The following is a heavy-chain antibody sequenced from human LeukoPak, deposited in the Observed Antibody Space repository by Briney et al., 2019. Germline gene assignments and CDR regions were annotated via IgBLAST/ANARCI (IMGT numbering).Heavy chain of an antibody. Sequence: ASVKVSCKTSGYTFTSNFLHWVRQAPGQGLEWMGIINPSADYRDYAQKFQGRITMTTDTSTNTLYMELNSLRSEDTAVYYCARAGDQFFDYWGQGTLVTVSS. D-gene: IGHD3-10*01. CDR3: ARAGDQFFDY. V-gene: IGHV1-46*01. CDR1: GYTFTSNF. J-gene: IGHJ4*02. CDR2: INPSADYR.